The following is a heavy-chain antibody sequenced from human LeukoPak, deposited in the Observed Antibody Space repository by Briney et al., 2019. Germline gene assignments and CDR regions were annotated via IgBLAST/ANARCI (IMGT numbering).Heavy chain of an antibody. D-gene: IGHD6-13*01. CDR2: MNPNSGNT. CDR1: GYTFTIYH. CDR3: ARDLSSTSDNNWFDP. Sequence: GASVKVSCKASGYTFTIYHINWVRQATGQGLEWMGWMNPNSGNTGYAQKFQGRVTITRNTSISTAYMELSSLRSEDTAVYYCARDLSSTSDNNWFDPWGQGTLVTVSS. J-gene: IGHJ5*02. V-gene: IGHV1-8*03.